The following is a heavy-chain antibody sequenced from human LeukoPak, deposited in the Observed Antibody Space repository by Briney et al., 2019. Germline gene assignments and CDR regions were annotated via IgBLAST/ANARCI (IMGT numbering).Heavy chain of an antibody. D-gene: IGHD6-13*01. Sequence: PSETLSLTCTVAGGSISSSSYYWGWIRQPPGKGLEWIGSIYYSGSTYYNPSLKSRVTISVDTSKNQFSLKLSSVTAADTAVYYCARDAAKAQLAYFDYWGQGTLVTVSS. CDR2: IYYSGST. V-gene: IGHV4-39*07. J-gene: IGHJ4*02. CDR3: ARDAAKAQLAYFDY. CDR1: GGSISSSSYY.